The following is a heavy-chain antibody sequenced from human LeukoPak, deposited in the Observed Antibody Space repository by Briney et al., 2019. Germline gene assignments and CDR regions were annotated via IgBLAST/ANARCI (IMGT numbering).Heavy chain of an antibody. J-gene: IGHJ4*02. CDR3: SREGSATSFDY. V-gene: IGHV3-74*01. Sequence: GGSLRLSCAASGFTFSSYWMHWVRQAPGKGLVWVSRIISDVSSTSYADSVKGRFTISRDNAKNTLYLQMNSLRAEDTAVYYCSREGSATSFDYWGQGTLVTVSS. CDR2: IISDVSST. D-gene: IGHD1-7*01. CDR1: GFTFSSYW.